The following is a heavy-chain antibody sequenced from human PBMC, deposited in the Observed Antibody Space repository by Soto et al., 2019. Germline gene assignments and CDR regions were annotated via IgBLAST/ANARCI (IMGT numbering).Heavy chain of an antibody. J-gene: IGHJ6*02. CDR3: AKTRGGMIYATSGYVMDV. V-gene: IGHV3-23*01. CDR1: GFTFSSFA. Sequence: EVQLLESGGGLVQPGGSLRLSCAASGFTFSSFALNWVRQAPGKGLEWVSIISGSADSTFYADSVKGRFTISRDNSKNMLYLQISSLRAEATAVYYCAKTRGGMIYATSGYVMDVWGQGTTVTASS. D-gene: IGHD2-8*01. CDR2: ISGSADST.